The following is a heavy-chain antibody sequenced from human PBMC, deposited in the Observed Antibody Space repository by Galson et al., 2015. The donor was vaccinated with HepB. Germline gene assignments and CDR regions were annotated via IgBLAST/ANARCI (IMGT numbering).Heavy chain of an antibody. CDR3: AKDLRPSYCSSTSCHRLDAFDI. D-gene: IGHD2-2*01. J-gene: IGHJ3*02. V-gene: IGHV3-30*18. CDR2: ISYDGSNK. Sequence: SLRLSCAASGFTFSSYGMHWVRQAPGKGLEWVAVISYDGSNKYYADSVKGRFTISRDNSKNTLYLQMNSLRAEDTAVYYCAKDLRPSYCSSTSCHRLDAFDIWGQGTMVTVSS. CDR1: GFTFSSYG.